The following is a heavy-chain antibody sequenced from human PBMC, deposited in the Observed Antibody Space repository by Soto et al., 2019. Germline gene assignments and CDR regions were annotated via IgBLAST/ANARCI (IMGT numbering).Heavy chain of an antibody. V-gene: IGHV1-69*02. Sequence: SVKVSCKASGGTFSSYTISWVRQAPGQGLEWMGRIIPILGIANYAQKFQGRVTITADKSTSTAYMELSSLRSEDTAVYYCASSLVYCTNGLCHSARFVPWGQGTLVSVFS. J-gene: IGHJ5*02. CDR3: ASSLVYCTNGLCHSARFVP. CDR1: GGTFSSYT. D-gene: IGHD2-8*01. CDR2: IIPILGIA.